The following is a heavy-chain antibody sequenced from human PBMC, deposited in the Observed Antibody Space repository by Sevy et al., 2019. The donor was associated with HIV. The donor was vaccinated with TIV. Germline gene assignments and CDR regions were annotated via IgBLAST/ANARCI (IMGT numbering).Heavy chain of an antibody. D-gene: IGHD4-17*01. CDR3: ARLTTQPTSNLYGLDV. J-gene: IGHJ6*02. Sequence: ASVKVSCKASGYIFTDYYIHWVRQAPGQGLEWMAWINSDSGVTNYVQRFQGEVTVTRDTSLSTAYLELTNLKSNDTAIYYCARLTTQPTSNLYGLDVGGQGTTVTVSS. CDR1: GYIFTDYY. CDR2: INSDSGVT. V-gene: IGHV1-2*02.